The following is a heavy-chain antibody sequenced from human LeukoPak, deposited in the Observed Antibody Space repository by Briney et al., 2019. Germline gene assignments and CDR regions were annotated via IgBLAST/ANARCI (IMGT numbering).Heavy chain of an antibody. CDR2: IYTSGST. Sequence: SETLSLTCTVSGGSISSYYWSWIRQPAGKGLEWIGRIYTSGSTNYNPSLKSRVTMSVDTSKNQFSLKLSSVTAADTAVYYCARDRYYDSSGSRGLFDWFDPWGQGTLVTVSS. J-gene: IGHJ5*02. CDR3: ARDRYYDSSGSRGLFDWFDP. CDR1: GGSISSYY. D-gene: IGHD3-22*01. V-gene: IGHV4-4*07.